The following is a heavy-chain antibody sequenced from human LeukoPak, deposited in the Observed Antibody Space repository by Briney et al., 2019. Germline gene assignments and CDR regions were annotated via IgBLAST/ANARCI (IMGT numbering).Heavy chain of an antibody. CDR2: IYYSGST. V-gene: IGHV4-59*01. Sequence: SGTLSLTCTVSGGSIISYYWSWIRQPPGKGLEWIGYIYYSGSTNYNPSLKSRVTISVDTSKNQFSLKLSSVTAADTAVYYCARGIHYGDYVIPPMDVWGQGTTVTVS. J-gene: IGHJ6*02. CDR3: ARGIHYGDYVIPPMDV. CDR1: GGSIISYY. D-gene: IGHD4-17*01.